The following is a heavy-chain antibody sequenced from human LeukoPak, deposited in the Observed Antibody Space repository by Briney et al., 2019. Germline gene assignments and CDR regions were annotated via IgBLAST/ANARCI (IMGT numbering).Heavy chain of an antibody. CDR1: GFTFSDYY. D-gene: IGHD6-13*01. CDR2: IYSGGST. Sequence: GGSLRLSCAASGFTFSDYYMSWIRQAPGRWLECVSLIYSGGSTYYADSVKGRFTISRDNSKNTLYLQMNSLRAEDTAVYYCARVGSSSWDHGDYWGQGTLVTVSS. CDR3: ARVGSSSWDHGDY. J-gene: IGHJ4*02. V-gene: IGHV3-66*01.